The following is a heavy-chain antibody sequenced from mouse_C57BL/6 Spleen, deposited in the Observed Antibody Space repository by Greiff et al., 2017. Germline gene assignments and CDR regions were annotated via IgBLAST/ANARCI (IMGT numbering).Heavy chain of an antibody. J-gene: IGHJ4*01. CDR3: ASYYDYPLDD. Sequence: QVQLKQSGAELARPGASVKMSCKASGYTFTSYTMHWVKQRPGQGLEWIGYINPSSGYTKYNQKFKDKATLTADKSSSTAYMQLSSLTSEDSAVYYCASYYDYPLDDWGQGTSVTVSS. D-gene: IGHD2-4*01. CDR1: GYTFTSYT. V-gene: IGHV1-4*01. CDR2: INPSSGYT.